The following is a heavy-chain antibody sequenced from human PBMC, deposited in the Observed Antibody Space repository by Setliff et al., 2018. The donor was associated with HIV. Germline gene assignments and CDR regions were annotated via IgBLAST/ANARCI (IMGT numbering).Heavy chain of an antibody. D-gene: IGHD3-3*01. Sequence: PGGSLRLSCAASGFTFNSYSINWARQAPGKGLEWVSCISSSSSYIYYADSVKGRFTISRDNAKNSLYLQMDSLRAEDTAIYYCARGREDDFWSGYYNYNYYYMDVWGKGTTVTVSS. CDR3: ARGREDDFWSGYYNYNYYYMDV. V-gene: IGHV3-21*01. J-gene: IGHJ6*03. CDR2: ISSSSSYI. CDR1: GFTFNSYS.